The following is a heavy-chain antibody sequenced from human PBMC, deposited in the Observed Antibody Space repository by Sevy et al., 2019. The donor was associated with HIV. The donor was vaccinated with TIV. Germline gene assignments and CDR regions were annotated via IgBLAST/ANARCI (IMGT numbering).Heavy chain of an antibody. Sequence: ASVKVSCKASGYTFTSYDINWVRQATGQGLEWMGWMNPNGGKTGYAQKFQGRVTMTRNTSISTAYMELSSLRSEDTAVYDCARGEYAVDRVAGLYYYGMDVWGQGTTVTVSS. J-gene: IGHJ6*02. V-gene: IGHV1-8*01. CDR3: ARGEYAVDRVAGLYYYGMDV. D-gene: IGHD6-19*01. CDR2: MNPNGGKT. CDR1: GYTFTSYD.